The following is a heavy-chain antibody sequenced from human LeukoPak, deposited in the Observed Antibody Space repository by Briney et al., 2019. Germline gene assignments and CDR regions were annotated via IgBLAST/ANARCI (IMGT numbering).Heavy chain of an antibody. CDR1: GFTVTSNY. Sequence: PGGSLRLSCAASGFTVTSNYMSWVRQAPGRGLEWVSVIYSGGSTYYADSVKGRFTISRDNSKNTLYLQMNSLRAEDTAVYYCASARAKGYDYYMDVWGKGTTVTVSS. J-gene: IGHJ6*03. V-gene: IGHV3-53*01. CDR2: IYSGGST. CDR3: ASARAKGYDYYMDV.